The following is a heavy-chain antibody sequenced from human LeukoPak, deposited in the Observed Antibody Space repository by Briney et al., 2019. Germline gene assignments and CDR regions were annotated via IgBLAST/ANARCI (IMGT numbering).Heavy chain of an antibody. J-gene: IGHJ3*02. CDR1: RFNFKDYY. CDR3: AREGRYYGSGSHRDGFDI. Sequence: GGSLRLSCAASRFNFKDYYMSWVRQAPGKGLEWVSYISSSGSTIYYADSVKGRFTISRHNAKNSLYLQMNSLRAEDTAVYYCAREGRYYGSGSHRDGFDIWGQGTMVTVSS. V-gene: IGHV3-11*04. CDR2: ISSSGSTI. D-gene: IGHD3-10*01.